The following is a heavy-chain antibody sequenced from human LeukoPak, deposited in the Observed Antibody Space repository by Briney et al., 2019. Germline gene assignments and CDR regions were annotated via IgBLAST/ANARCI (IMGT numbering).Heavy chain of an antibody. CDR2: IYHSGST. Sequence: PSETLSLTCTVSGYSISSGYYWGWIRQPPGKGLEWIGSIYHSGSTYYDPSLKSRVTISVDTSKNQFSLKLSSVTAADTAVYYCARAPRPYGDENYFDYWGQGTLVTVSS. CDR1: GYSISSGYY. V-gene: IGHV4-38-2*02. CDR3: ARAPRPYGDENYFDY. J-gene: IGHJ4*02. D-gene: IGHD4-17*01.